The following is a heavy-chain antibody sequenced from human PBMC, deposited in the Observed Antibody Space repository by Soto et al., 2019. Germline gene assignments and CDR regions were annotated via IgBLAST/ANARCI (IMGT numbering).Heavy chain of an antibody. D-gene: IGHD4-17*01. V-gene: IGHV4-31*03. J-gene: IGHJ5*02. CDR1: GGSISSGGYY. CDR3: ARGGGHGDYRGGCWFDP. Sequence: PSETLSLTCPVSGGSISSGGYYWSWIRQHPGKGLEWIGYIYYSGSTYYNPSLKSRVTISVDTSKNQFSLKLSSVTAADTAVYYCARGGGHGDYRGGCWFDPWGQGTLVTVSS. CDR2: IYYSGST.